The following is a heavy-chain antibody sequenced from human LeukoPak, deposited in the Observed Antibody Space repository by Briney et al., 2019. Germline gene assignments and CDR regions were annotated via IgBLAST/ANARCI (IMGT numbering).Heavy chain of an antibody. V-gene: IGHV4-39*07. CDR2: IYYSGST. J-gene: IGHJ3*02. CDR3: ARATLSHIYDSLRHDAFDI. Sequence: SETLSLTCTVSGGSISSSSYYWGWIRQPPGKGLEWIGSIYYSGSTYYNPSLKSRVTISVDTSKNQFSLKLSSVTAADTAVYYCARATLSHIYDSLRHDAFDIWGQGTMVTVSS. CDR1: GGSISSSSYY. D-gene: IGHD3-10*01.